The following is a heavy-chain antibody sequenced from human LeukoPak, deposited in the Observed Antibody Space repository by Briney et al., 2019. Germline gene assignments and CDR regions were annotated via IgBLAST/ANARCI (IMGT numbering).Heavy chain of an antibody. CDR2: IYYSGST. J-gene: IGHJ4*02. CDR3: ARLGSGWSYYFDY. D-gene: IGHD6-19*01. Sequence: PSETLSLTCTVSGGSISSSSYYWGLIRQPPGKGLEWIGSIYYSGSTYYNPSLKSRVTISVDTSKNQFSLKLSSVTAADTAVYYCARLGSGWSYYFDYWGQGTLVTVSS. CDR1: GGSISSSSYY. V-gene: IGHV4-39*01.